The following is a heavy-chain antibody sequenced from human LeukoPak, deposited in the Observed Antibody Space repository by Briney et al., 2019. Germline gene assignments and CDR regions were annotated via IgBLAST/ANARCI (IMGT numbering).Heavy chain of an antibody. CDR1: GFTFSSYW. CDR2: ISSSSSTI. V-gene: IGHV3-48*01. J-gene: IGHJ4*02. Sequence: PGGSLRLSCAASGFTFSSYWMHWVRQAPGKGLEWVSYISSSSSTIYYADSVKGRFTISRDNAKNSLYLQMNSLRAEDTAVYYCARDVWYYDSSGYYYGFDYWGQGTLVTVSS. CDR3: ARDVWYYDSSGYYYGFDY. D-gene: IGHD3-22*01.